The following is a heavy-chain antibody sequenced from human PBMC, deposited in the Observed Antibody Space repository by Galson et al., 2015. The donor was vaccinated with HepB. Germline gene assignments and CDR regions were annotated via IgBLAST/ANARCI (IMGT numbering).Heavy chain of an antibody. V-gene: IGHV3-49*03. CDR1: GFTFGDYA. CDR3: TREGDSSGYYAPYYYYGMDV. J-gene: IGHJ6*02. CDR2: IRSKAYGGTT. Sequence: SLRLSCAASGFTFGDYAMSWFRQAPGKGLEWVGFIRSKAYGGTTEYAASVKGRFTISRDDSKSIACLQMNSLKTEDTAVYYCTREGDSSGYYAPYYYYGMDVWGQGTTVTVSS. D-gene: IGHD3-22*01.